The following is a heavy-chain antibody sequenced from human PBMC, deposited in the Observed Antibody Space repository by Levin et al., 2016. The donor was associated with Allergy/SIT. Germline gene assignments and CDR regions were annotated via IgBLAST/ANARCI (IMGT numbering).Heavy chain of an antibody. V-gene: IGHV3-74*01. CDR2: INSDGSST. J-gene: IGHJ6*02. D-gene: IGHD5-12*01. Sequence: WIRQPPGKGLVWVSRINSDGSSTSYADSVKGRFTISRDNAKNTLYLQMNSLRAEDTAVYYCAREVDSGYDFYYYYGMDVWGQGTTVTVSS. CDR3: AREVDSGYDFYYYYGMDV.